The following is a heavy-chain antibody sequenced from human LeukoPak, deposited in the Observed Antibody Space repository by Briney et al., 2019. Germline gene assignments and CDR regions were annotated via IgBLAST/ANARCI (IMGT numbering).Heavy chain of an antibody. J-gene: IGHJ4*02. CDR3: ARARVIPASFDD. Sequence: PSETLSLTCAVSGYSISSGYYWGWIRQPPGKGLEWIGSISHTGSASSNPSLKSRVTISLDTSKNQFSLKLTSVTAADTAVYYCARARVIPASFDDWGQGALVTVSS. CDR2: ISHTGSA. D-gene: IGHD3-16*02. V-gene: IGHV4-38-2*01. CDR1: GYSISSGYY.